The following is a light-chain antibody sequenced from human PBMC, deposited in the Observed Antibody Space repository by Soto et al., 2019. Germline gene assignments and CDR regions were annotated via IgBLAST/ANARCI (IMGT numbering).Light chain of an antibody. CDR3: QQAKSFPLS. CDR1: QGIGYW. J-gene: IGKJ5*01. CDR2: AAL. Sequence: DVQMTQFPFSVSAFVGDRVTITCRASQGIGYWLAWYQQRPGEAPKLLIYAALSLQSGVSSRFSGSGSGTNFTLTINNLQPEDVEIYSCQQAKSFPLSFGHGTRLQIK. V-gene: IGKV1-12*01.